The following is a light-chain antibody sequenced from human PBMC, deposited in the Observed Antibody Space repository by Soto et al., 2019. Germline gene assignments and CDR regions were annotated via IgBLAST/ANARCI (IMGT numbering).Light chain of an antibody. V-gene: IGKV3-15*01. CDR1: QGIGDT. CDR2: DTS. Sequence: EVVMRQSPATLSASPGEGATIACRASQGIGDTLAWYQHKPGQTPRLLIYDTSTRATGFPARFSGSGSGTEFNLTISSLQSEDFGVYYCQQYNNWPRATFGGGTKVDIK. CDR3: QQYNNWPRAT. J-gene: IGKJ4*01.